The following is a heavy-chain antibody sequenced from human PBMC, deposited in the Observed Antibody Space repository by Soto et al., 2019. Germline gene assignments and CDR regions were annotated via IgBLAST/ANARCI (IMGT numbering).Heavy chain of an antibody. CDR1: GFTFSSYA. CDR3: AKDPPYYGDYQKNWFDP. Sequence: GGSLRLSCAASGFTFSSYAMSWVRQAPGKGLEWVSAISGSGGSTYYADSVKGRFTISRDNSKNTLYLQMNSLRAEDTAVYYCAKDPPYYGDYQKNWFDPWGQGTLVTVSS. J-gene: IGHJ5*02. V-gene: IGHV3-23*01. D-gene: IGHD4-17*01. CDR2: ISGSGGST.